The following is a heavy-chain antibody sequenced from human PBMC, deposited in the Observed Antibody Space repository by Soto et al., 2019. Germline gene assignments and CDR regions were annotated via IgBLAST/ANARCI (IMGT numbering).Heavy chain of an antibody. CDR1: GYTFTGYY. Sequence: ASVKVSCKASGYTFTGYYMHWVRQAPGQGLEWMGWINPNSGGTNYAQKFQGRVTMTRDTSISTAYMELSRLRVDDTAVYFCAKGVLSFHYGMEVWGQGTTVTVSS. CDR3: AKGVLSFHYGMEV. CDR2: INPNSGGT. V-gene: IGHV1-2*02. J-gene: IGHJ6*02. D-gene: IGHD3-16*02.